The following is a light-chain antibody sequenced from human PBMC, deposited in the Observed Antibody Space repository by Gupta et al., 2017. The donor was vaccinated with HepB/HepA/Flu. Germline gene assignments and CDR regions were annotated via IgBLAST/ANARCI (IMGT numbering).Light chain of an antibody. J-gene: IGLJ3*02. CDR1: SSNRGRNF. CDR3: ATWDDSLSGWV. V-gene: IGLV1-47*01. Sequence: QSVLTQPSSTCRTTEQMVSISCSGSSSNRGRNFVYWYQQLPGTAPKLLIYRNNQRPSGVPDRFSVSKSGTSASLAISGLRSEDEADYYCATWDDSLSGWVFGGGTKLTVL. CDR2: RNN.